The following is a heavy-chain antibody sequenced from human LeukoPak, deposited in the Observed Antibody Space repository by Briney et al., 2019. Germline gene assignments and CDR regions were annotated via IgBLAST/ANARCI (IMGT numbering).Heavy chain of an antibody. D-gene: IGHD2-21*02. CDR2: INHSGST. CDR3: ARRGLRHIVVVTAIGAAFDI. V-gene: IGHV4-34*01. Sequence: GSLRLSCAASGFTFSSYAMSWIRQPPGKGLEWIGEINHSGSTNYNPSLKSRVILSVDTSKNQFSLKLSSVTAADTAVYYCARRGLRHIVVVTAIGAAFDIWGQGTMVTVSS. CDR1: GFTFSSYA. J-gene: IGHJ3*02.